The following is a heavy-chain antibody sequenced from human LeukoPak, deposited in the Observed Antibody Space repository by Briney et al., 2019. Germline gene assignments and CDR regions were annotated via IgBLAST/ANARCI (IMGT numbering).Heavy chain of an antibody. D-gene: IGHD3-22*01. CDR1: GGSISSYY. J-gene: IGHJ4*01. Sequence: SETLSLTCTVSGGSISSYYWSWIRQPPGKGLEWIGYIYYSGSTNYNPSLKSRVTISVDTSKNQFSLKLSSVTAADTAVYYCARVGGRSGYYWFDDWGQGTLVTVSS. V-gene: IGHV4-59*01. CDR3: ARVGGRSGYYWFDD. CDR2: IYYSGST.